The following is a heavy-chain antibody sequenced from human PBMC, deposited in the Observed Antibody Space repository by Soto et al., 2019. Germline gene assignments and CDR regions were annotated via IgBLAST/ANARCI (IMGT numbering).Heavy chain of an antibody. J-gene: IGHJ5*02. D-gene: IGHD1-1*01. V-gene: IGHV1-2*02. CDR3: AKVEKARTNWFDP. Sequence: QVQLVQSGAEVKKPGASVKVSCKASGYTFTGYYMHWVRQAPGQGLEWMGWINPNSGGTNYAQKFQGRVTVTRDTSISTAYMELSRLRSDDTAADYCAKVEKARTNWFDPWGQGTLVAVSS. CDR2: INPNSGGT. CDR1: GYTFTGYY.